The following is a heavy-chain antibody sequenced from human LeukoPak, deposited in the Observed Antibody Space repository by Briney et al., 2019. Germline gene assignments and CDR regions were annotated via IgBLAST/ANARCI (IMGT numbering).Heavy chain of an antibody. CDR3: ARHVYGEGMVV. Sequence: SETLSLTCTVSGGSLNGYYWGWIRQPPGKGLECIGYIHSSEGTAHNASLKSRLTISLDTSKNQFSLTLSSVTAADTAVYYCARHVYGEGMVVWGKGTTVTVSS. CDR2: IHSSEGT. CDR1: GGSLNGYY. D-gene: IGHD4-17*01. J-gene: IGHJ6*04. V-gene: IGHV4-59*08.